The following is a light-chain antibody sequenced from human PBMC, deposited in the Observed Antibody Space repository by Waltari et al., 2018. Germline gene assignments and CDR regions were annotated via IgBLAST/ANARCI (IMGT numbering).Light chain of an antibody. Sequence: QSVLTQPPSASGTPGPGVTISCSGGASNIGNNVVNWYQQVPGKAPKLLIYRRDRRTAGVPDRFSGSKSGTSASLAISGLQSEDEADYYCAAWDDSLNGRWVFGGGTKVTVL. CDR1: ASNIGNNV. J-gene: IGLJ3*02. V-gene: IGLV1-44*01. CDR2: RRD. CDR3: AAWDDSLNGRWV.